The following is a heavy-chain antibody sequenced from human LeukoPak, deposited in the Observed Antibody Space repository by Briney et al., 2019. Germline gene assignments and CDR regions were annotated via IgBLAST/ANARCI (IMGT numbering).Heavy chain of an antibody. CDR3: ARASGRYSDAFDI. Sequence: ASVKVSCKASGYTFTGYYMHWVRQAPGQGLEWMGWTNPNSGGTNYAQNFQGRVTMTRDTSISTAYMELSRLRSDDTALYYCARASGRYSDAFDIWGQGTMVTVSS. CDR2: TNPNSGGT. CDR1: GYTFTGYY. D-gene: IGHD1-26*01. V-gene: IGHV1-2*02. J-gene: IGHJ3*02.